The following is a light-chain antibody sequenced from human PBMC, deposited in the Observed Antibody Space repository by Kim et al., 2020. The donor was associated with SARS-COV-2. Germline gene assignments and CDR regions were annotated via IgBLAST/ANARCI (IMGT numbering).Light chain of an antibody. J-gene: IGLJ3*02. CDR2: DND. CDR3: GVWDSSRGAAV. V-gene: IGLV1-51*01. CDR1: NSNVGKNF. Sequence: GQKVTISCSGSNSNVGKNFVSCYQQLPGTAPTLLIYDNDKRPSGTPERISGSKSGTSATLGITGLQTGDEADYYCGVWDSSRGAAVFGGGTQLTVL.